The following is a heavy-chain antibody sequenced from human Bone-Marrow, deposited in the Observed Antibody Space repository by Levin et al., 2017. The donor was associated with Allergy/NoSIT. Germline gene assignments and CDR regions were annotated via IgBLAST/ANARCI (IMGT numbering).Heavy chain of an antibody. Sequence: GGSLRLSCAASGFTFSSYEMNWVRQAPGKGLEWVSYISSSGSTIYYADSVKGRFTISRDNAKNSLYLQMNSLRAEDTAVYYCATLSSSWENFDYWGQGTLVTVSS. CDR3: ATLSSSWENFDY. J-gene: IGHJ4*02. V-gene: IGHV3-48*03. CDR2: ISSSGSTI. D-gene: IGHD6-13*01. CDR1: GFTFSSYE.